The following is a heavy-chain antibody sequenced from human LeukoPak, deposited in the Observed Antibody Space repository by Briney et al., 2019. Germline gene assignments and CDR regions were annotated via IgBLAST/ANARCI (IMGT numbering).Heavy chain of an antibody. CDR2: ISSEGGKT. J-gene: IGHJ4*02. V-gene: IGHV3-64D*09. Sequence: GGLVQPGGSLRISCSTSGFSFSSYAMHWVRQAPGKGLEYVSSISSEGGKTYYPDSVKGRFTISRDNSKSTLYLQMSSLRSEDTAVYYCVKDRWVDYWGQGILVTVSP. D-gene: IGHD4-23*01. CDR1: GFSFSSYA. CDR3: VKDRWVDY.